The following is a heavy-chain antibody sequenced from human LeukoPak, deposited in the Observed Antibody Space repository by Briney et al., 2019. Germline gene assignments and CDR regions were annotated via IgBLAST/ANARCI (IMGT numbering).Heavy chain of an antibody. CDR1: GFTFSSYA. Sequence: GGSLRLXCAASGFTFSSYAMSWVRQAPGKGLEWVSAISGSGGSTYYADSVKGRFTISRDNSKNTLYLQMNSLRAEDTAVYYCARAGKEYSSSSGDYWGQGTLVTVSS. J-gene: IGHJ4*02. CDR2: ISGSGGST. CDR3: ARAGKEYSSSSGDY. D-gene: IGHD6-6*01. V-gene: IGHV3-23*01.